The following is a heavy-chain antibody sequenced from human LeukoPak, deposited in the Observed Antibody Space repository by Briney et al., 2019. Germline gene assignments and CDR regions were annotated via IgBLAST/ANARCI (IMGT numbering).Heavy chain of an antibody. J-gene: IGHJ4*02. D-gene: IGHD6-13*01. CDR1: GYRFTTDMYT. V-gene: IGHV1-3*01. CDR2: INAGNGNT. Sequence: ASVKVSCRASGYRFTTDMYTIHWLRQAPGHRLEWVGWINAGNGNTKYSQKFQCRVTITGDTSARTVYMEVSSLVSEDTAVYYCARDSDSSSWSWVYWGQGTLVTVSS. CDR3: ARDSDSSSWSWVY.